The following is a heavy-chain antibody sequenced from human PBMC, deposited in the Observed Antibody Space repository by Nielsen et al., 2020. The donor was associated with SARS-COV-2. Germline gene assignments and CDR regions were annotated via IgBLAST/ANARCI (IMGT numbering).Heavy chain of an antibody. Sequence: GGSLRLSCAASGFTFSSYGMHWVRQAPGKGLEWVAVISYDGSNKYYADSVKGRFTISRDNSKNTLYLQMNSLRAEDTAVYYCAKDGWSDVSEYFFDFWGQGTLVTVSS. J-gene: IGHJ4*02. CDR2: ISYDGSNK. V-gene: IGHV3-30*18. CDR3: AKDGWSDVSEYFFDF. D-gene: IGHD3-3*01. CDR1: GFTFSSYG.